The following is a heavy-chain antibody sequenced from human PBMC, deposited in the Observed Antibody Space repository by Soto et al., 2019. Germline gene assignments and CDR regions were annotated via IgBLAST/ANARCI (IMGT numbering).Heavy chain of an antibody. CDR1: GFIFTSYS. D-gene: IGHD6-13*01. V-gene: IGHV3-21*01. CDR2: ISSSSSYI. CDR3: ARDSGSSSDYYGMDV. Sequence: EVQLVDSGGGLVKPGGSLRLSCAASGFIFTSYSMNWVRQAPGKGLEWVSSISSSSSYIYYADSVKGRFTISRDNAKNSLYRQMSSLRAEDTAVYYCARDSGSSSDYYGMDVWGQGTTVTVSS. J-gene: IGHJ6*02.